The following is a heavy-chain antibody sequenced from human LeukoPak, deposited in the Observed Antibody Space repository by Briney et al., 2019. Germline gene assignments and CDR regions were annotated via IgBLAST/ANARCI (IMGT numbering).Heavy chain of an antibody. CDR2: INPNSGGT. CDR1: GYTFTGYY. CDR3: ARDRRGGWQLTFDY. J-gene: IGHJ4*02. V-gene: IGHV1-2*02. Sequence: ASVKVSCKASGYTFTGYYMHWVRQAPGQGLEWMGWINPNSGGTNYAQKFQGRVTMTRDTSISTAYMELSRLRSDDTAVYYCARDRRGGWQLTFDYWGQGTLVTVSS. D-gene: IGHD6-6*01.